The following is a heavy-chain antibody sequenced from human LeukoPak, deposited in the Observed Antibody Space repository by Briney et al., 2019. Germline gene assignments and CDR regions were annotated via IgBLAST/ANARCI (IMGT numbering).Heavy chain of an antibody. CDR1: GGSFSDYH. V-gene: IGHV4-34*01. CDR3: ARDLYGGSDSSGYFYPFDY. J-gene: IGHJ4*02. CDR2: INHGGNT. Sequence: PSETLSLTCAVYGGSFSDYHWTWIRQPPGRGLEWIGEINHGGNTNYNPSLKSRVAISVDTAKNQFSLKLSSVTAADTAVYYCARDLYGGSDSSGYFYPFDYWGQGTLVTVSS. D-gene: IGHD3-22*01.